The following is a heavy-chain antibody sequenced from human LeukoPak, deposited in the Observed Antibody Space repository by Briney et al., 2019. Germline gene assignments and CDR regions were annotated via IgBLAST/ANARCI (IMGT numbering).Heavy chain of an antibody. Sequence: SETLSLTCTVSGGSISSGGYYWSWIRQHPGKGLEWIGYIYYSGSTYYNPSLKSRVTIPVDTSKNQFSLKLSSVTAADTAVYYCARGGVVTAIPEGTDWFDPWGQGTLVTVSS. CDR2: IYYSGST. CDR1: GGSISSGGYY. V-gene: IGHV4-31*03. D-gene: IGHD2-21*02. J-gene: IGHJ5*02. CDR3: ARGGVVTAIPEGTDWFDP.